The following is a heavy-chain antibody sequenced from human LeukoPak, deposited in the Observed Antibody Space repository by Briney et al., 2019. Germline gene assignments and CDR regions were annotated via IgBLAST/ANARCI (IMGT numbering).Heavy chain of an antibody. J-gene: IGHJ4*02. Sequence: GGSLRLSCAASGFTFSSYAMHWVRQAPGKGLEWVAVISYDGSNKYYADSVKGRFTISRDNSKNTLYLQMNSLRAEDTAVYYCARGIIVVVAANDLIDYWGQGTLVTVSS. V-gene: IGHV3-30*04. CDR3: ARGIIVVVAANDLIDY. CDR2: ISYDGSNK. CDR1: GFTFSSYA. D-gene: IGHD2-15*01.